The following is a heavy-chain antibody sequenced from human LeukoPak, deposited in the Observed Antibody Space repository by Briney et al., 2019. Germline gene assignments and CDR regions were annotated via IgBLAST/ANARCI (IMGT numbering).Heavy chain of an antibody. D-gene: IGHD6-19*01. CDR2: IYHSGST. CDR3: ARWSALKWLVRGDDVFDI. V-gene: IGHV4-39*07. J-gene: IGHJ3*02. Sequence: SETLSLTCTVSGGSISSSSYYWGWIRQPPGKGLEWIGYIYHSGSTYYNPSLKSRVTISVDRSKNQFSLKLSSVTAADTAVYYCARWSALKWLVRGDDVFDIWGQGTMVTVSS. CDR1: GGSISSSSYY.